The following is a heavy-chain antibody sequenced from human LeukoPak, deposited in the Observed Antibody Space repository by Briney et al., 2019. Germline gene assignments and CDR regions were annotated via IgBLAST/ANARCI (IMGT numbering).Heavy chain of an antibody. V-gene: IGHV3-7*01. J-gene: IGHJ5*02. CDR1: GFTFSSNA. CDR3: AKSGDTGYRPQGP. CDR2: IKEDGSEK. Sequence: PGGSLRLSCAASGFTFSSNAMTWVRQAPGKGLEWVANIKEDGSEKKYVDSVKGRFTISRDNAKNSLYLQMNSLRAEDTAVYYCAKSGDTGYRPQGPWGQGTLVTVSS. D-gene: IGHD5-18*01.